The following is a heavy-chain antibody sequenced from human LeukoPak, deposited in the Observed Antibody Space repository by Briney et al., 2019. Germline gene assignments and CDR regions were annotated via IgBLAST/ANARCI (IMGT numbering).Heavy chain of an antibody. Sequence: ASVKVSCKASGYTFTGYYMHWVRQAPGQGLEWMGWINPNSGGTNYAQKFQGRVTMTRDTSISTAYMELSRLRSDDTAVYYCARGGYYYDSSGYYVLFDYWGQGTLVTVSS. CDR2: INPNSGGT. J-gene: IGHJ4*02. D-gene: IGHD3-22*01. V-gene: IGHV1-2*02. CDR1: GYTFTGYY. CDR3: ARGGYYYDSSGYYVLFDY.